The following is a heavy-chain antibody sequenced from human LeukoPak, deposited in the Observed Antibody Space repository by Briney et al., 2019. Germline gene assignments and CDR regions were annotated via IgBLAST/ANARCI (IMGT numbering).Heavy chain of an antibody. CDR2: ISSSGETK. CDR3: ARDHYGTSLD. V-gene: IGHV3-48*03. J-gene: IGHJ4*02. CDR1: GFTFTSYD. D-gene: IGHD1-1*01. Sequence: PGGSLRLSCVTSGFTFTSYDFNWVRQAPGKGLEWVSHISSSGETKTYADSVQGRFTISRDNAKNSLFLQMNSLRAEDTAIYYCARDHYGTSLDWGQGTLVTVSS.